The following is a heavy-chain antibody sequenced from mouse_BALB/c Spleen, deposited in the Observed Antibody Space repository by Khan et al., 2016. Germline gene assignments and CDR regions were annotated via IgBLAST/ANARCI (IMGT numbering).Heavy chain of an antibody. CDR1: GYTFTNYG. V-gene: IGHV9-1*02. Sequence: QIQLVQSGPELKKPGEAVKISCKASGYTFTNYGMNWVKQAPGKVLKWMGWINTYTGEPTYADDFKGRFAFSLETSASTAYLQINNLKKDDMATYFCAIGYDGAWVADWGQGTLVTVSA. CDR2: INTYTGEP. D-gene: IGHD2-2*01. J-gene: IGHJ3*01. CDR3: AIGYDGAWVAD.